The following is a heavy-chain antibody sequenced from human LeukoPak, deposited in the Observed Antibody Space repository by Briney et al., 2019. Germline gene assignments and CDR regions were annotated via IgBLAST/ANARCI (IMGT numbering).Heavy chain of an antibody. V-gene: IGHV1-46*01. D-gene: IGHD1-7*01. CDR3: ARGGRQYNWNYRGTIDL. J-gene: IGHJ2*01. CDR1: GYTFTSYY. CDR2: INPSGGST. Sequence: ASVKVSCKASGYTFTSYYMHWVRQAPGQGLEWMGIINPSGGSTSYAQKFQGRVTMTRDMSTSTVYMELSSLRSEDTAVYYCARGGRQYNWNYRGTIDLWGRGTLVTVSS.